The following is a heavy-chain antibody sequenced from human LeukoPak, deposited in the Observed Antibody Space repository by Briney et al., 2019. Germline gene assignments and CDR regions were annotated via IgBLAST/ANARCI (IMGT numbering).Heavy chain of an antibody. V-gene: IGHV3-48*02. D-gene: IGHD2-21*02. J-gene: IGHJ3*02. CDR2: ISSSSTI. CDR1: GFTFSSYS. CDR3: ARDDFYAFDI. Sequence: GGSLRLSCAASGFTFSSYSMNWVRQAPGKGLEWVSYISSSSTIYYADSVKGRFTISRDNAKNSLYLQMNSLRDEDTAVYYCARDDFYAFDIWGEGTMVTVSS.